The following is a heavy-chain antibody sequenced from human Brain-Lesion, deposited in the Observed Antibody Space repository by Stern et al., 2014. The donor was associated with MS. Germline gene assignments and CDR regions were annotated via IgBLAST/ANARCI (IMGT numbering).Heavy chain of an antibody. D-gene: IGHD2-15*01. CDR3: AGEEDIRYCSGGSCTGNWFDP. Sequence: QLQLQESGPGLVKPSETLSLTCTVAGGSVSSTSYAWAWIRQPPGKGLEWIGTIYYSGNTSYSPSLKSRLTISLDTSKDPFSLPLGSVTAADTAVYYCAGEEDIRYCSGGSCTGNWFDPWGQGTLVTVSS. CDR2: IYYSGNT. V-gene: IGHV4-39*01. CDR1: GGSVSSTSYA. J-gene: IGHJ5*02.